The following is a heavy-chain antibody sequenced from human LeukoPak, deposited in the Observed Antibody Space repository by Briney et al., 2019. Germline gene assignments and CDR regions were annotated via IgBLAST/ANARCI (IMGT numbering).Heavy chain of an antibody. V-gene: IGHV1-2*02. D-gene: IGHD1-1*01. CDR2: IHPNSGGT. J-gene: IGHJ5*02. CDR3: ARDQGVATSVGWFDP. Sequence: ASVKVSCKTSGYTFTGYHLHWVRQAPGQGLEWMAWIHPNSGGTNYAQKFQGRVTLTRDTSISTAYMELSGLRSDDTAVYYCARDQGVATSVGWFDPWGQGTLVTVSS. CDR1: GYTFTGYH.